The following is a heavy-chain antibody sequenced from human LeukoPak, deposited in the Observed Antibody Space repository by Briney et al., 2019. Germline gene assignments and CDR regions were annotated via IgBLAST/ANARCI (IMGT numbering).Heavy chain of an antibody. CDR1: GFNFSSYV. D-gene: IGHD2-15*01. J-gene: IGHJ4*02. CDR3: ARFFPVAATPYYFDY. Sequence: EGSLRLSCAASGFNFSSYVMHRVRQAPGKGLEWVAVTSYDGSNKYYGDSVKGRFTISRDNSKNTLYLQMNTLRAEDTAVYYCARFFPVAATPYYFDYWGQGTLVTVSS. V-gene: IGHV3-30*03. CDR2: TSYDGSNK.